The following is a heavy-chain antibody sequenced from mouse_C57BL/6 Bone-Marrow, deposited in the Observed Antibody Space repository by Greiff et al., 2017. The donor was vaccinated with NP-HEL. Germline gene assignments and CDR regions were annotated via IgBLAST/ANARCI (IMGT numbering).Heavy chain of an antibody. J-gene: IGHJ4*01. CDR1: GYSITSGYY. CDR2: ISYDGSN. CDR3: ARLEDGYYGAMDY. D-gene: IGHD2-3*01. V-gene: IGHV3-6*01. Sequence: VQLKESGPGLVKPSQSLSLTCSVTGYSITSGYYWYWNRKFPGNKLAWMGYISYDGSNNYNPSLKNRISITRDTSQNPFFLKFNFVTTEDTATYYCARLEDGYYGAMDYWGQGTSVTVSS.